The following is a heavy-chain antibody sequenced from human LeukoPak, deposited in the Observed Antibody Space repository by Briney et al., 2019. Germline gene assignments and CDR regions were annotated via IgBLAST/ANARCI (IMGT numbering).Heavy chain of an antibody. CDR2: ISYDGSNK. CDR1: GFTFSSYG. V-gene: IGHV3-30*03. Sequence: GGSLRLSCAASGFTFSSYGMHWVRQAPGKGLEWVAVISYDGSNKYYADSVKGRFTISRDNARNSLYLQMNSLRAEDTAVYYCARGVLFDDYWGQGTLVTVSS. J-gene: IGHJ4*02. D-gene: IGHD2-21*01. CDR3: ARGVLFDDY.